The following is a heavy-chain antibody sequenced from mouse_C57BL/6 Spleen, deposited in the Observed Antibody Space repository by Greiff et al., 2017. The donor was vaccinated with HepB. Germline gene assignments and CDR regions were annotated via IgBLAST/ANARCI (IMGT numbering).Heavy chain of an antibody. CDR3: ARSQFITTVVAPYAMDY. CDR1: GFSLTSYG. J-gene: IGHJ4*01. D-gene: IGHD1-1*01. CDR2: IWSGGST. V-gene: IGHV2-2*01. Sequence: QVQLQQSGPGLVQPSQSLSITCTVSGFSLTSYGVHWVRQSPGKGLEWLGVIWSGGSTDYNAAFISRLSISKDNTKSQVFFKMNSLQADDTAIYYCARSQFITTVVAPYAMDYWGQGTSVTVSS.